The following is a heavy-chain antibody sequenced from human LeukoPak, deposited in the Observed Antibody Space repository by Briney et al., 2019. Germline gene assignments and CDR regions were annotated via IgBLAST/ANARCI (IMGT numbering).Heavy chain of an antibody. D-gene: IGHD3-10*01. CDR3: IGSFGELTFFDY. CDR1: GFTFGDYA. CDR2: IRSKAYGGTT. V-gene: IGHV3-49*04. Sequence: GGSLRLSCTASGFTFGDYAMSWVRQAPGKWLEWVGFIRSKAYGGTTEYAASVKGRFTISRDDSKSIAYLQMNSLKTEDTAVYYCIGSFGELTFFDYWGQGTLVTVSS. J-gene: IGHJ4*02.